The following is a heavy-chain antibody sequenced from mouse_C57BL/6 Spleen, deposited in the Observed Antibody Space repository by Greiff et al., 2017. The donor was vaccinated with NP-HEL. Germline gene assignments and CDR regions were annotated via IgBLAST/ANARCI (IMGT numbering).Heavy chain of an antibody. CDR1: GFTFTDYY. D-gene: IGHD2-1*01. Sequence: EVKLMESGGGLVQPGGSLSLSCAASGFTFTDYYMSWVRQPPGKALEWLGFIRNKANGYTTEYSASVKGRFTISRDNSQSILYLQMNALRAEDSATYYCARRGNYLYAMDYWGQGTSVTVSS. CDR2: IRNKANGYTT. CDR3: ARRGNYLYAMDY. V-gene: IGHV7-3*01. J-gene: IGHJ4*01.